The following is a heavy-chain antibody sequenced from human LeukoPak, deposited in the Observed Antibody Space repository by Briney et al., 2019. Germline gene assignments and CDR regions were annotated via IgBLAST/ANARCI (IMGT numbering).Heavy chain of an antibody. CDR3: ARLPSS. D-gene: IGHD2-2*01. J-gene: IGHJ5*02. Sequence: GGSLRLSCAASGFTVSTNYMTWVRQAPGKGLEWVSVIYTDGSTYYADSVKGRFTISRDNSENTFFLQMNSLKIEDTAVYYCARLPSSWGQGTLVTVSS. CDR2: IYTDGST. CDR1: GFTVSTNY. V-gene: IGHV3-66*02.